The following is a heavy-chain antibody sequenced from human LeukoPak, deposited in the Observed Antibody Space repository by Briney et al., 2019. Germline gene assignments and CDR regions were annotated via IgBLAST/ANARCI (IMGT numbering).Heavy chain of an antibody. V-gene: IGHV3-23*01. Sequence: GSLRLSCAASGFTFRSYAMSWVRQAPGKGLEWVSAISGSGGSTYYADSVKGRFTISRDNSKTTLYLQMNSLRAEDTAVYYCAKQIPAALYYFDYWGQGTLVTVSS. CDR2: ISGSGGST. CDR3: AKQIPAALYYFDY. D-gene: IGHD2-2*01. J-gene: IGHJ4*02. CDR1: GFTFRSYA.